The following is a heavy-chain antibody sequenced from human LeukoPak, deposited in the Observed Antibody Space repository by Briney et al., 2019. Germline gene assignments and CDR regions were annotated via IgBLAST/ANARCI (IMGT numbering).Heavy chain of an antibody. V-gene: IGHV1-46*01. D-gene: IGHD3-10*01. J-gene: IGHJ4*02. Sequence: ASVKVSCKASGYTFTSYYMHWVRQAPGQGLEWMGIINPSGGSTSYAQKFRGRLTMTRDISIGTAYMELSSLGSEDTAVYYCVRSSSLVRGVILLTSDHHGIHWGQGTLVTVTS. CDR1: GYTFTSYY. CDR2: INPSGGST. CDR3: VRSSSLVRGVILLTSDHHGIH.